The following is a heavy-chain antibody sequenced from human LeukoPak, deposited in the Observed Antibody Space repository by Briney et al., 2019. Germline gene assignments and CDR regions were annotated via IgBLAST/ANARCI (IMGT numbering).Heavy chain of an antibody. D-gene: IGHD3-10*01. V-gene: IGHV4-34*01. Sequence: PSETLSLTCAGYGGSFSGYYWSWLRQPPGKGLEWIGEINHSGGTNYKPPLRSRATMSVDTTKKQFSLKMNSVTAADTAVYYCARGTRTPHRYYYGSGSYYNDRYFDYWGQGTLVTVSS. J-gene: IGHJ4*02. CDR1: GGSFSGYY. CDR3: ARGTRTPHRYYYGSGSYYNDRYFDY. CDR2: INHSGGT.